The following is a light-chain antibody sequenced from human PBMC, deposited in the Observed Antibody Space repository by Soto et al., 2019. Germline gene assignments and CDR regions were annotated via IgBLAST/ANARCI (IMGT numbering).Light chain of an antibody. Sequence: DIQMTQSPSSLSASVEDRVIITCRASQSISNHLNWYQQKPGKAPKLLIFAASSLQSGVPSRFSGSRSGPDFTLTIRSLQPEDFATYYCQQSHSIPLTFGQGTKVDIK. CDR3: QQSHSIPLT. J-gene: IGKJ1*01. V-gene: IGKV1-39*01. CDR1: QSISNH. CDR2: AAS.